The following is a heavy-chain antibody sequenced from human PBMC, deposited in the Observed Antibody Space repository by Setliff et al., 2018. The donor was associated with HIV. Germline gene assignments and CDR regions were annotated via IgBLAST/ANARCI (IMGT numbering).Heavy chain of an antibody. CDR2: VHYGGSI. CDR1: GGPISTNDYY. V-gene: IGHV4-39*01. D-gene: IGHD1-26*01. CDR3: ARGGGSPQRFAFDI. J-gene: IGHJ3*02. Sequence: SETLSLTCTVSGGPISTNDYYWGFIRQSPGKGLEWIASVHYGGSIFYNPSLKSRVTLSVGTSKRQFFLNLSSATTADTAMYYCARGGGSPQRFAFDIWGQGTMGTVS.